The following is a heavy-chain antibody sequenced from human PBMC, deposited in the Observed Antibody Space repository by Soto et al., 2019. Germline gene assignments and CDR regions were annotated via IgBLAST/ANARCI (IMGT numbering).Heavy chain of an antibody. Sequence: GASVKVSCKVSGYTLTELSMHWVRQAPGKGLEWMGGFDPEDGETIYAQKFQGRVTMTEDTSTDTAYMELSSLRSEDTAVYYCATVGTAAGIKGVVDWFDPWGQGTLVTVSS. CDR3: ATVGTAAGIKGVVDWFDP. V-gene: IGHV1-24*01. D-gene: IGHD6-13*01. J-gene: IGHJ5*02. CDR2: FDPEDGET. CDR1: GYTLTELS.